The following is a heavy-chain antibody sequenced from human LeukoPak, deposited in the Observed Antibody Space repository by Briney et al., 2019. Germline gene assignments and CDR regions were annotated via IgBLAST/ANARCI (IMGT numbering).Heavy chain of an antibody. CDR1: GDSVSSNSAA. J-gene: IGHJ5*02. D-gene: IGHD6-6*01. CDR2: TYYRSKWYN. V-gene: IGHV6-1*01. CDR3: ARGYAPRVAARRRMGGNWFDP. Sequence: SQTLSLTCAISGDSVSSNSAAWNWIRQSPSRGLEWLGRTYYRSKWYNDYAVSVKSRITINPDTSKNQFSLQLNSVTPEDTAVYYCARGYAPRVAARRRMGGNWFDPWGQGTLVTVSS.